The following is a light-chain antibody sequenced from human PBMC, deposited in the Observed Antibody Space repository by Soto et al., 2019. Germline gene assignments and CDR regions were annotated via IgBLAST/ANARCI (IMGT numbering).Light chain of an antibody. CDR1: RSAGNN. CDR3: QHYNGWVLT. Sequence: IVMTQSPATLSVSLGERVTLSCRASRSAGNNLAWYQQRDGQVARLVIFDTSTKATGIPARFSGSGSETEFTLLINSRQAEEFAVYYCQHYNGWVLTFGGGTKVEIK. V-gene: IGKV3D-15*01. J-gene: IGKJ4*01. CDR2: DTS.